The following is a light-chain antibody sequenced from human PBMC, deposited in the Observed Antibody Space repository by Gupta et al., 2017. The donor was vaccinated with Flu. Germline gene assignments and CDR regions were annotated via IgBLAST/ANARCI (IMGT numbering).Light chain of an antibody. J-gene: IGLJ3*02. CDR3: DTWDMSINAAV. Sequence: QSILTQPPSMSAAPGQKVVISCSGTTSNVGSNYVAWYRQLPGTAPKLLIYDDNKRPSGISERFSCSRAGTSATLGIAGLQTGEEAADYCDTWDMSINAAVFGGGTKVTVL. CDR2: DDN. CDR1: TSNVGSNY. V-gene: IGLV1-51*01.